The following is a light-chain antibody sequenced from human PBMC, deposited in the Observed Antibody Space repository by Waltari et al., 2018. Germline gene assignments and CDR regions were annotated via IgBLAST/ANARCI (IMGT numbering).Light chain of an antibody. J-gene: IGKJ4*01. CDR3: QQYYSIPLT. Sequence: DIVMTQSADSLAVSLGERATINCKSSQSVLYSSNNKNYLAWYQQKPGQPPKLLIYWASTRESGVPDRFTVSGSGTDFTLTISSLQAEDVAVYYCQQYYSIPLTFGGGTTVEIK. CDR1: QSVLYSSNNKNY. CDR2: WAS. V-gene: IGKV4-1*01.